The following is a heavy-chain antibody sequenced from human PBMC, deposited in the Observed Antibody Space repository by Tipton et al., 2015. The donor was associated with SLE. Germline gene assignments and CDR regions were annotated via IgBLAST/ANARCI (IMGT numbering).Heavy chain of an antibody. Sequence: TLSLTCTVSGGSVNTGRFYWTWIRQLPGKGLEWIGFISYTETTYYNPSLESRVIISVDRSKNQFSLKLSSVTAADTAMYYCARIRFLEWLRIDYWGQGALVTVSS. CDR1: GGSVNTGRFY. V-gene: IGHV4-31*03. CDR2: ISYTETT. CDR3: ARIRFLEWLRIDY. D-gene: IGHD3-3*01. J-gene: IGHJ4*02.